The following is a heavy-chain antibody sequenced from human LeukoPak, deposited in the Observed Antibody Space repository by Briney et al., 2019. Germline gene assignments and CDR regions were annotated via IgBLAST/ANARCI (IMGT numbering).Heavy chain of an antibody. D-gene: IGHD3-16*02. CDR1: GFTFSSYP. CDR2: ISGSGGST. V-gene: IGHV3-23*01. CDR3: AKDPRMGELSSLRRGYFFDF. Sequence: GGSLRLSCAASGFTFSSYPMSWVRQAPGTGLEWVSTISGSGGSTYHADSVKGRFTISRDNSKNTLYLQMNSLRAEDTAVYYCAKDPRMGELSSLRRGYFFDFWGQGTLVTVSS. J-gene: IGHJ4*02.